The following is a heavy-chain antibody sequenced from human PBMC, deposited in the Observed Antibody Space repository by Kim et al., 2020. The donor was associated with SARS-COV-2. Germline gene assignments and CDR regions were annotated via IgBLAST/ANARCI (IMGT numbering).Heavy chain of an antibody. CDR2: INPNSGGT. V-gene: IGHV1-2*02. D-gene: IGHD1-26*01. J-gene: IGHJ4*02. CDR3: ARDLTPELLSFDY. CDR1: GYTFTGYY. Sequence: ASVKVSCKASGYTFTGYYMHWVRQAPGQGLEWMGWINPNSGGTNYAQKFQGRVTMTRDTSISTAYMELSRLRSDDTAVYYCARDLTPELLSFDYWGQGTLVTVSS.